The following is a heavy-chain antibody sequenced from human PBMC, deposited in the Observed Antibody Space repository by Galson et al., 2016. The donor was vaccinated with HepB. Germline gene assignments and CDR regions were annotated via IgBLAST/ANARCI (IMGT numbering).Heavy chain of an antibody. CDR1: GDTFSRYA. CDR2: IIPVFGKT. D-gene: IGHD2-8*02. J-gene: IGHJ6*02. CDR3: ERGGVSPYYYYYGMDV. V-gene: IGHV1-69*13. Sequence: SVKVSCKASGDTFSRYAIRWVRQAPGQGLEWMGGIIPVFGKTNYAQRFQGRVTITADESSSPVYLELSSLRSEATAVYYCERGGVSPYYYYYGMDVWGQGTTVTVSS.